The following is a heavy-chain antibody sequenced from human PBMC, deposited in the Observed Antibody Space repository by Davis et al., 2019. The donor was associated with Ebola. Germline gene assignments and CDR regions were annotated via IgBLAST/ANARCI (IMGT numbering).Heavy chain of an antibody. D-gene: IGHD2-8*01. J-gene: IGHJ4*02. CDR2: ISSSSSYI. CDR3: ARDLGSDDIVLMVYAIDY. V-gene: IGHV3-21*01. CDR1: GFIFSDYY. Sequence: GESLKISCAASGFIFSDYYMNWIRQAPGKGLEWVSSISSSSSYIYYADSVKGRFTISRDNAKNSLYLQMNSLRAEDTAVYYCARDLGSDDIVLMVYAIDYWGQGTLVTVSS.